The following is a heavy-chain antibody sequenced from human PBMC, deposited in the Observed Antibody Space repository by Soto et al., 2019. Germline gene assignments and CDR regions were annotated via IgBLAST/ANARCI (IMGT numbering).Heavy chain of an antibody. CDR1: GFTFSNYW. CDR3: ARSGSSAFDI. J-gene: IGHJ3*02. Sequence: GGSLRLSCAASGFTFSNYWMSWVRQPPGKGLEWVANINQDGSETYYVDSVKGRFTISRDNVKSSLSLEMSSLRAEDTAVYYCARSGSSAFDIWGQGTVVTVSS. V-gene: IGHV3-7*05. D-gene: IGHD1-26*01. CDR2: INQDGSET.